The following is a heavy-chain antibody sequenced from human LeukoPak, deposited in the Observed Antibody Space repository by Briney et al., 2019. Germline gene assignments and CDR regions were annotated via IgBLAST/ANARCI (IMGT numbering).Heavy chain of an antibody. V-gene: IGHV1-18*01. CDR3: ARDRVGGDLTGASLY. CDR1: GYPFDNFG. CDR2: ISAYNGNT. J-gene: IGHJ4*01. D-gene: IGHD4-17*01. Sequence: ASVKVSCKASGYPFDNFGLTWVRQAPGQGLEWMGWISAYNGNTHYAQKFRGRLTLTTETSTSTAYLELRSLKSDDTAVYYCARDRVGGDLTGASLYWGQGTLVTVSS.